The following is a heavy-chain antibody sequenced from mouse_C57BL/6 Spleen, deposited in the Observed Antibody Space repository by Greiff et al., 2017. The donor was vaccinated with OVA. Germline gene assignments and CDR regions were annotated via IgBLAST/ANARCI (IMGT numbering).Heavy chain of an antibody. CDR3: ARTTVVSYYFDY. J-gene: IGHJ2*01. V-gene: IGHV1-55*01. CDR1: GYTFTSYW. CDR2: IYPGSGST. Sequence: VQLQQPGAELVKPGASVKMSCKASGYTFTSYWITWVKQRPGQGLEWIGDIYPGSGSTNYNEKFKSQATLTVDTSSSTAYMQLSSLTSEDSAVYYCARTTVVSYYFDYWGQGTTLTVSS. D-gene: IGHD1-1*01.